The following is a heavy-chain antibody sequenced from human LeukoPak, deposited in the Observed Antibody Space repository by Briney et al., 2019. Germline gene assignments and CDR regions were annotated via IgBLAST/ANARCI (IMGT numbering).Heavy chain of an antibody. CDR3: ARGFCGGDCYSTAYYYYYGMDV. J-gene: IGHJ6*02. D-gene: IGHD2-21*02. CDR1: GFIFSTYG. V-gene: IGHV3-30*03. Sequence: GGSLRLSCAASGFIFSTYGMHWVRQAPGKGLEGVAVISYDGGYKYYADSVKGRFTISRDSSNNTLYLQMNSLRAEDSAVYYCARGFCGGDCYSTAYYYYYGMDVWGQGTTVTVSS. CDR2: ISYDGGYK.